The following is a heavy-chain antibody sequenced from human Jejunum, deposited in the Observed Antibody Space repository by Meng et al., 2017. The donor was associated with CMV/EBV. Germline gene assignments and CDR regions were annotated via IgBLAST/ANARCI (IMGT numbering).Heavy chain of an antibody. CDR3: ARDQRQTYFYGADI. CDR2: IYSSGST. Sequence: SGGSISGYFWSWIRQPPGQGLAWIGYIYSSGSTNYNPSLKSRVTMLVDPSKNQFSLKLSSVTAADTAVYYCARDQRQTYFYGADIWGQGTTVTVSS. V-gene: IGHV4-59*01. CDR1: GGSISGYF. J-gene: IGHJ6*02. D-gene: IGHD6-25*01.